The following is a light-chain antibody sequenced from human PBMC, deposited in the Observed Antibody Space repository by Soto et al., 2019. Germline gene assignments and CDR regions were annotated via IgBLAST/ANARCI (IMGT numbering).Light chain of an antibody. CDR3: QQLDTYPPIT. Sequence: DIVMTQSPLSLPVTPGEPASISCRSSQSLLHSNGYNYLDWYLQKPGQSPQLLIYLGSNRASGVPDRFSGSGSGTEFTLTITSLQPEDFATYYCQQLDTYPPITFGQGTRLEIK. V-gene: IGKV2-28*01. J-gene: IGKJ5*01. CDR2: LGS. CDR1: QSLLHSNGYNY.